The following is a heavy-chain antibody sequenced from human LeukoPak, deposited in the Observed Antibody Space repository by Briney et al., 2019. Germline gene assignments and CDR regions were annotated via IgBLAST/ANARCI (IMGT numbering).Heavy chain of an antibody. Sequence: PGGSLRLSCAASGFTYSSYPMHWVRQAPGKGLEWLAFISYDGSNKYYADSVKGRFTISRDNSKNTLYLQMNSLRVEDTAVYYCARDRCGYSSTCPFDYWGQGTLVTASS. J-gene: IGHJ4*02. D-gene: IGHD6-13*01. CDR2: ISYDGSNK. CDR3: ARDRCGYSSTCPFDY. V-gene: IGHV3-30-3*01. CDR1: GFTYSSYP.